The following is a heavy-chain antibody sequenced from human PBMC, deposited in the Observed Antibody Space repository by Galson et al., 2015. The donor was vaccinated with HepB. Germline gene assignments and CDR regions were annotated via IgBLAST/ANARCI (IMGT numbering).Heavy chain of an antibody. CDR1: GGSISSSSYY. D-gene: IGHD3-22*01. J-gene: IGHJ4*02. CDR3: ARAYYYDSSGYYPFDY. V-gene: IGHV4-39*07. Sequence: SETLSLTCTVSGGSISSSSYYWGWIRQPPGKGLEWIGSIYYSGSTYYNPSLKSRVTISVDTSKNQFSLKLSSVTAADTAVYYCARAYYYDSSGYYPFDYWGQGTLVTVSS. CDR2: IYYSGST.